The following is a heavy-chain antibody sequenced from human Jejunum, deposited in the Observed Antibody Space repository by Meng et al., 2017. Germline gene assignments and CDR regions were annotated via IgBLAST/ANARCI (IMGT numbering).Heavy chain of an antibody. CDR2: CLHTGRI. Sequence: VQLQEPGPVLVSPSGTRPLPCAFSGSSICKTTVWSLDRQHPGKVLEGIGECLHTGRINYTPSLKSRVPMSLHKSQIQFSLDLTSVPGADTAVYYCARDLLDPNIAATGWFDPWGQGTLVTVSS. CDR3: ARDLLDPNIAATGWFDP. D-gene: IGHD2/OR15-2a*01. J-gene: IGHJ5*02. V-gene: IGHV4-4*02. CDR1: GSSICKTTV.